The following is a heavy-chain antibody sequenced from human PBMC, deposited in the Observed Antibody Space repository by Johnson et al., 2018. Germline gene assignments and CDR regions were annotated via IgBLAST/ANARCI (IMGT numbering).Heavy chain of an antibody. D-gene: IGHD3-22*01. CDR2: IYYSGST. J-gene: IGHJ3*02. Sequence: QVQLQESGPGLVKPSETLSLTCTVSGGSISSYYWSWIRQPPGKGLEWIGYIYYSGSTNYNPSLKSRVTISVDTSKNQFSLKLSSVTAADTAVYYCAGVTSSCYFEHDAFDIWGQGTMVTVSS. CDR3: AGVTSSCYFEHDAFDI. V-gene: IGHV4-59*01. CDR1: GGSISSYY.